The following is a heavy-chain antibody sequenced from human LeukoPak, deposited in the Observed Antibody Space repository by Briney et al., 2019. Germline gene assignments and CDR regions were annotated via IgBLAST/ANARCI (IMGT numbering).Heavy chain of an antibody. CDR1: GGSISSYY. CDR3: ARGLGDGYPAHGY. J-gene: IGHJ4*02. Sequence: SETLSLTCTVSGGSISSYYWSWIRQPPGKGLEWIGYIYYSGSTNYNPSLKSRVTISVDTSKNQFSLKLSSVTAADTAVYYCARGLGDGYPAHGYWGQGTLVTVSS. D-gene: IGHD5-24*01. V-gene: IGHV4-59*08. CDR2: IYYSGST.